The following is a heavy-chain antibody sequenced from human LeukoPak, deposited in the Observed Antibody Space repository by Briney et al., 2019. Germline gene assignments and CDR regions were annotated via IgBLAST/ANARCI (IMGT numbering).Heavy chain of an antibody. CDR2: INHSGST. CDR1: GGSFSGYY. CDR3: ARLKNTIVGAMDY. J-gene: IGHJ4*02. Sequence: SETLSLTCAVYGGSFSGYYWSWIRQPPGKGLEWIGEINHSGSTYYNPSLKSRVTISVDTSKNQFSLKLSSVTAADTAVYYCARLKNTIVGAMDYWGQGTLVTVSS. D-gene: IGHD1-26*01. V-gene: IGHV4-34*01.